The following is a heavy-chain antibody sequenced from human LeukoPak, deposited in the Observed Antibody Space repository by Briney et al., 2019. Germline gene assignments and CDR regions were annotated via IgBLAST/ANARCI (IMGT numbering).Heavy chain of an antibody. CDR1: GFSFSNHG. CDR2: IWYDGSNK. J-gene: IGHJ6*02. Sequence: GGSLRLSCAASGFSFSNHGMHWVRQAPGKGLEWVAVIWYDGSNKYYADSVKGRFTISRDNSKNTLYLQMNSLRAEDTAVYYCAKDQGRLVDPYYGMDVWGQGTTVTVSS. V-gene: IGHV3-33*06. D-gene: IGHD6-19*01. CDR3: AKDQGRLVDPYYGMDV.